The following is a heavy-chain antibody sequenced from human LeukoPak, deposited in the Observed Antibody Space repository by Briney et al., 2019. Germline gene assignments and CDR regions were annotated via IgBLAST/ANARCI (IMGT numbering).Heavy chain of an antibody. V-gene: IGHV3-23*01. CDR2: ISGSGGST. Sequence: GGSLRLSCAASGFTFSSYAMNWVRQAPGQGLEWVSGISGSGGSTNYSDSVKGRFTVSRDNSKNTLYLKMNSLRSEDMAVYYCAKDLFYASRGYPPGDAFDIWGQGTMVTVSS. CDR1: GFTFSSYA. D-gene: IGHD3-22*01. J-gene: IGHJ3*02. CDR3: AKDLFYASRGYPPGDAFDI.